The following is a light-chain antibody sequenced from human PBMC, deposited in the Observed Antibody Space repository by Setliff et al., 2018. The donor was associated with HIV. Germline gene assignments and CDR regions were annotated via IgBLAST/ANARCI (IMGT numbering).Light chain of an antibody. CDR2: VNS. Sequence: QSVLTQPPSVSGAPGQRVTISCTGSSSNIGAGYDVHWYQQLLGTAPKLLIYVNSNRPSGVPDRFSGSKSGTSASLAITGLQAEDETDYYCQSYDSSLNSYVFGTGTKATVL. J-gene: IGLJ1*01. CDR3: QSYDSSLNSYV. CDR1: SSNIGAGYD. V-gene: IGLV1-40*01.